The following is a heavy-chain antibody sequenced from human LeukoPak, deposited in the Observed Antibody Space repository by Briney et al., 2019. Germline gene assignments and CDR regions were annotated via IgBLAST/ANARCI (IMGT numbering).Heavy chain of an antibody. D-gene: IGHD6-19*01. CDR3: ARFEGVINEYSSGLDY. V-gene: IGHV3-21*01. CDR2: ISSSSSYI. CDR1: GFTFSSYS. Sequence: GGSLRLSCAASGFTFSSYSMNWVRQAPGKGLEWVSSISSSSSYIYYADSVKGRFTISRDNAKNSLYLQMNSLRAEDTAVYYCARFEGVINEYSSGLDYWGQGTLVTVSS. J-gene: IGHJ4*02.